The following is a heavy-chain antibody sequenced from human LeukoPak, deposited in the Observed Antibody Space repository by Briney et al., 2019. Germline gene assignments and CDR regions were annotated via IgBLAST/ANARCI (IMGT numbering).Heavy chain of an antibody. CDR3: ARAVADTHLDAFDI. CDR1: GYTFTGYA. D-gene: IGHD6-19*01. CDR2: INAGNGNT. Sequence: ASVKVSCKASGYTFTGYAMHWVRQAPGQRLEWMGWINAGNGNTKYSQKFQGRVTITRDTSASTAYMELSSLRSEDTAVYYCARAVADTHLDAFDIWGQGAMVTVSS. V-gene: IGHV1-3*01. J-gene: IGHJ3*02.